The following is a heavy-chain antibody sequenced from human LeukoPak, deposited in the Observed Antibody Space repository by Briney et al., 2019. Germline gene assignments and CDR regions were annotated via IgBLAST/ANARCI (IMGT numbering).Heavy chain of an antibody. V-gene: IGHV3-48*02. D-gene: IGHD3-10*01. J-gene: IGHJ3*02. CDR2: ISSSSSTI. CDR1: EFPFSRYS. CDR3: ARGRGVRGVTNLLAFDI. Sequence: HTGGSLRHSCAASEFPFSRYSMMCLGQAPGKGLEWVSYISSSSSTIFYADSVKGRFTISRDNAKNSLYLQMNSLRDEDTAVYYCARGRGVRGVTNLLAFDIWGQGTMVTVSS.